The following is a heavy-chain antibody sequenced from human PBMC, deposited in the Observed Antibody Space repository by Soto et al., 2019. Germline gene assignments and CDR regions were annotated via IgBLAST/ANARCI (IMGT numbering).Heavy chain of an antibody. D-gene: IGHD3-16*02. V-gene: IGHV3-30*18. CDR3: AKARGELSRESFDY. CDR1: GFIFSSYG. J-gene: IGHJ4*02. CDR2: ISYDGSNK. Sequence: QVQLVESGGGVVQPGKSLRLSCAGSGFIFSSYGMHWVRQAPGKGLEWVAFISYDGSNKYYGDSVKGRVTISRDNSKNTKDLQINSMRVEDTAVYFCAKARGELSRESFDYWGQGNLVTVSS.